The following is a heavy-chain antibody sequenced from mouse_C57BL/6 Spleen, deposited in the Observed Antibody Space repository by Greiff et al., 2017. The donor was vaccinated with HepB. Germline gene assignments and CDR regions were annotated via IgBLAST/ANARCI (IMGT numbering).Heavy chain of an antibody. CDR3: ARHNWDVDYFDY. CDR2: ISSGGSYT. Sequence: EVKVVESGGDLVKPGGSLKLSCAASGFTFSSYGMSWVRQTPDKRLEWVATISSGGSYTYYPDSVKGRFTISRDNAKNTLYLQMSSLKSEDTAMYYCARHNWDVDYFDYWGQGTTLTVSS. CDR1: GFTFSSYG. D-gene: IGHD4-1*01. V-gene: IGHV5-6*01. J-gene: IGHJ2*01.